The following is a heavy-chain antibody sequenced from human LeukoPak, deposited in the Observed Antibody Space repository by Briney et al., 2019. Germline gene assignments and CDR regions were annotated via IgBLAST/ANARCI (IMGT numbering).Heavy chain of an antibody. CDR3: ARTQLYDFWSGYYGDAFDI. Sequence: GASVKVSCKASGGTFSSYAISWVRQAPGQGLEWMGGIIPIFGTANYAQKFQGRVTITADESTSTAYMELSSLRSEDTAVYYCARTQLYDFWSGYYGDAFDIWGQGTMVTVSS. CDR1: GGTFSSYA. J-gene: IGHJ3*02. CDR2: IIPIFGTA. V-gene: IGHV1-69*13. D-gene: IGHD3-3*01.